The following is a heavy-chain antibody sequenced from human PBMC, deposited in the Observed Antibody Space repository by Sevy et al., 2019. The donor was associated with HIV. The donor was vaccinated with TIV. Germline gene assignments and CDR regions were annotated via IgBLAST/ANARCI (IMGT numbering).Heavy chain of an antibody. V-gene: IGHV3-53*01. J-gene: IGHJ6*02. D-gene: IGHD2-2*02. CDR2: LYSGSKT. Sequence: GGSLRLSCAASGFPVSSSYMNWVRQAPGKGLEWVSVLYSGSKTDCADSVKGRFTISRDNSKNTLYLQMNSLRAEDTAVYYCARDKNTFYYGMDVWGQGTTVTVSS. CDR1: GFPVSSSY. CDR3: ARDKNTFYYGMDV.